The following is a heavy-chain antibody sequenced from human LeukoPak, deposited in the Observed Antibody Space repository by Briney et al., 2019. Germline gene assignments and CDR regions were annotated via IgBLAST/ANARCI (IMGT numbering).Heavy chain of an antibody. CDR1: GFTFSSYW. V-gene: IGHV3-7*01. CDR3: ARDHRFLEWLFETLTYYYYGMDV. CDR2: IKQDGSEK. J-gene: IGHJ6*02. Sequence: TGGSLRLSCAASGFTFSSYWMSWVRQAPGKGLEWVANIKQDGSEKYYVDSVKGRFTISRDNAKNSLYLQMNSLRAEDTAVYYRARDHRFLEWLFETLTYYYYGMDVWGQGTTVTVSS. D-gene: IGHD3-3*01.